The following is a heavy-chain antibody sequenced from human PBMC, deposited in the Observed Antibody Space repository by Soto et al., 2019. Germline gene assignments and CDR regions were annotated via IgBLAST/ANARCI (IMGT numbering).Heavy chain of an antibody. CDR1: GFTFSNAW. V-gene: IGHV3-15*07. D-gene: IGHD3-3*01. CDR2: IKSKTDGGTT. Sequence: EVQLVESGGGLVKPGGSLRLSCAASGFTFSNAWMNWVRQAPGKGLEWVGRIKSKTDGGTTDYAAPVKGRFTISRDDSKNTLYLQMNSPKTEDTAVYYCTTDIFTIFGDDYGMDVWGQGTTVTVSS. CDR3: TTDIFTIFGDDYGMDV. J-gene: IGHJ6*02.